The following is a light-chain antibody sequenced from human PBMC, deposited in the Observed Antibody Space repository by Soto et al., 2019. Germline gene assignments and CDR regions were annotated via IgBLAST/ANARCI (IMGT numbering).Light chain of an antibody. CDR3: QQYNGYRWT. V-gene: IGKV1-5*03. CDR1: QSIPNR. Sequence: DIQMTHSPSTLCAPVGDRVTITSRASQSIPNRLAWYQQKPGEDPKILIYKTSSIESGVPPRCSGSGSAKEFTLPISSLQPDDFATYYCQQYNGYRWTFGQGTKVDIK. J-gene: IGKJ1*01. CDR2: KTS.